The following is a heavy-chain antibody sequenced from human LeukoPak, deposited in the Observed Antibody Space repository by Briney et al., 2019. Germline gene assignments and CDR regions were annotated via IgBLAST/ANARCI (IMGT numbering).Heavy chain of an antibody. CDR3: ARGLMVRGVIITYYFDY. D-gene: IGHD3-10*01. Sequence: NPSETLSLTCAVYGGSFSGYYWSWIRQPPGKGLEWIGEINHSGSTNYNPSLKSRVTISVDTSKNQFSLKLSSVTAADTAVYYCARGLMVRGVIITYYFDYWGRGTLVTVSS. J-gene: IGHJ4*02. CDR1: GGSFSGYY. V-gene: IGHV4-34*01. CDR2: INHSGST.